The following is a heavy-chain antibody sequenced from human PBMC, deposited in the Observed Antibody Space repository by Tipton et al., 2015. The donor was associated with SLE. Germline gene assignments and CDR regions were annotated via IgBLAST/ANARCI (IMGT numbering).Heavy chain of an antibody. V-gene: IGHV3-9*03. CDR2: ISRDSGTI. CDR1: GFTFDDYA. D-gene: IGHD6-13*01. Sequence: LSLTCTASGFTFDDYAMHWVRQAPGNGLEWVSGISRDSGTIGYADSVKGRFIISRDNAKRSLYLLMNSLTAEDMALYYCARGPGIAAGYMDVWGKGTTVTVSS. J-gene: IGHJ6*03. CDR3: ARGPGIAAGYMDV.